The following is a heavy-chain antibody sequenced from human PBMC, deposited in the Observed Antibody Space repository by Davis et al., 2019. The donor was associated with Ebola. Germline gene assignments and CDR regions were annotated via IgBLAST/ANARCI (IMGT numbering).Heavy chain of an antibody. V-gene: IGHV4-31*03. CDR1: GGSISSGGYY. D-gene: IGHD6-19*01. J-gene: IGHJ4*02. Sequence: MPSETLSLTCTVSGGSISSGGYYWSWIRQHPGKGLEWIGYIYHSGSTNYNPSLKSRVTISVDTSKNQFSLKLSSVTAADTAVYYCARRRRIAVAGTDYWGQGTLVTVSS. CDR3: ARRRRIAVAGTDY. CDR2: IYHSGST.